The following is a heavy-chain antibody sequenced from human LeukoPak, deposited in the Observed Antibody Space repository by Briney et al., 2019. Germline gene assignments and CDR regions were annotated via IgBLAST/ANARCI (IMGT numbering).Heavy chain of an antibody. V-gene: IGHV4-39*01. J-gene: IGHJ4*02. D-gene: IGHD6-13*01. CDR1: GDSINSSSYY. CDR2: IYYSGST. CDR3: ARSGTSSRIFDY. Sequence: PSETLSLTCNVSGDSINSSSYYWGWIRQLPGKGLEWNGSIYYSGSTYYNPSLKSRVAISVDTSKNQFSLKLSPVTAADTAVYYCARSGTSSRIFDYWGQGTLVTVSS.